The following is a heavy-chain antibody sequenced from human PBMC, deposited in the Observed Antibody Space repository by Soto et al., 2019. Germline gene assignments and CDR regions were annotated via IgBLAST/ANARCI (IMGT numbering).Heavy chain of an antibody. J-gene: IGHJ3*02. CDR1: GGTFSSYA. CDR2: IIPIFGTA. CDR3: ARAADKSWELHNNDAFDT. V-gene: IGHV1-69*13. D-gene: IGHD1-26*01. Sequence: SVKVSCKASGGTFSSYAISWVRQAPGQGLEWMGGIIPIFGTANYAQKFQGRVTITADESTSTAYMELSSLRSEDTAVYYCARAADKSWELHNNDAFDTWGQGTMVTVSS.